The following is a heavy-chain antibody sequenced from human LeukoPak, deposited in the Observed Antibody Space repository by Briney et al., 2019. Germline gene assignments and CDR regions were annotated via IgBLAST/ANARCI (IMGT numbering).Heavy chain of an antibody. V-gene: IGHV3-30*02. J-gene: IGHJ4*02. CDR3: AKKRRSSWYGGFDY. D-gene: IGHD6-13*01. Sequence: GGSLRLSCAASGFTFSSYGMHWVRQAPGKGLEWVAFIRYDGSNKYYADSVKGRFTISRDNSKNTLYLQMNSLRAEDTAVYYCAKKRRSSWYGGFDYWGQGTLVTVSS. CDR2: IRYDGSNK. CDR1: GFTFSSYG.